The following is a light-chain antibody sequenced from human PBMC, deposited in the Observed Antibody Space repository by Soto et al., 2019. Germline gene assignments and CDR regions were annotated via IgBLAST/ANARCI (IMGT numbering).Light chain of an antibody. Sequence: FVLTQAASGSGSPGQSITIPRPRTSREVGGYNFVSWYQQHPDKAPKLMIYDVTIRPSGVSNRFSGSKSGNTASLTISGLQAEDEADYYCSSYTSISTYVFGTGTKVTVL. V-gene: IGLV2-14*01. CDR1: SREVGGYNF. J-gene: IGLJ1*01. CDR3: SSYTSISTYV. CDR2: DVT.